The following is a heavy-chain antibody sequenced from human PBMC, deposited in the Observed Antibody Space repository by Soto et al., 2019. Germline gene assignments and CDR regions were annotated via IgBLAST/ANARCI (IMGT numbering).Heavy chain of an antibody. CDR1: GYTFTSYD. Sequence: QVQLVQSGAEVKKPGASVKVSCKASGYTFTSYDINWVRQATGQGLEWMGWMNPNSGKTGYGQKFQGRVTMTRNTSRITAYLELSNLRYEDTAVYYWARGRDSSGCYFKPWGNGRMLTVAS. J-gene: IGHJ3*01. CDR3: ARGRDSSGCYFKP. V-gene: IGHV1-8*02. D-gene: IGHD6-19*01. CDR2: MNPNSGKT.